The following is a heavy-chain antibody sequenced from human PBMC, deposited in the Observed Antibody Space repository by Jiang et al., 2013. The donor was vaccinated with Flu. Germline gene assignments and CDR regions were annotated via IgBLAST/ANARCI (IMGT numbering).Heavy chain of an antibody. J-gene: IGHJ4*02. V-gene: IGHV4-31*03. D-gene: IGHD3-10*01. CDR3: AQSRPYSGSPFDY. CDR2: IYYSGST. Sequence: GSGLVKPSQTLSLTCTVSGGSTYNGGYYWSWIRQHPGKGLEWIGYIYYSGSTYYSPSLKSRVIISVDTSKNQFSLKLTSVTAADTAVYYCAQSRPYSGSPFDYWGQGTLVTVSS. CDR1: GGSTYNGGYY.